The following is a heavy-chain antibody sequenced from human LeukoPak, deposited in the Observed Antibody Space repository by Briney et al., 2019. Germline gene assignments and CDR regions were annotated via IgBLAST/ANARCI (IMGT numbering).Heavy chain of an antibody. V-gene: IGHV3-64*01. Sequence: GGSLRLSCVASGITFSTYPMHWVRQAPGKGMEYVSAISNDGGSPYYANSVKGRFTISRDNSKNTSYLQMGRLRTEDTAVYYCARERGRNGDYDYWGQGTLVTVSS. J-gene: IGHJ4*02. CDR1: GITFSTYP. CDR2: ISNDGGSP. D-gene: IGHD1-1*01. CDR3: ARERGRNGDYDY.